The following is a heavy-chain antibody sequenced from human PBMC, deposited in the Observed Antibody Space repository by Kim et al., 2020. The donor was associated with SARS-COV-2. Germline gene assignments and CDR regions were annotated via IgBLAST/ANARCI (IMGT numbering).Heavy chain of an antibody. V-gene: IGHV3-30*04. J-gene: IGHJ3*02. D-gene: IGHD6-19*01. CDR2: ISYDGSNK. CDR1: GFTFSSYA. CDR3: ARGRQWLVRDAFDI. Sequence: GSLRLSCAASGFTFSSYAMHWVRQAPGKGLEWVAVISYDGSNKYYADSVKGRFTISRDNSKNTLYLQMNSLRAEDTAVYYCARGRQWLVRDAFDIWGQGTMVTVSS.